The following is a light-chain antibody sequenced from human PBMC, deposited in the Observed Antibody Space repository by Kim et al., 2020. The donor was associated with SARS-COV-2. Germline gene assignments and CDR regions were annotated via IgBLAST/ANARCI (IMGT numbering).Light chain of an antibody. V-gene: IGLV3-1*01. CDR1: KLGDKY. CDR2: QDS. J-gene: IGLJ2*01. Sequence: SVSPGQTASITCSGDKLGDKYARWYQQKPGQSPVLVIYQDSKRPSGIPERFSGSNSGNTATLTISGTQAMDEADYYCQAWDRTTVVFGGGTQLTVL. CDR3: QAWDRTTVV.